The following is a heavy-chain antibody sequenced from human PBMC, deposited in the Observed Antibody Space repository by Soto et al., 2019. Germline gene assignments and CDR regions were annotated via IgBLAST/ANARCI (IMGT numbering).Heavy chain of an antibody. CDR1: GFTFNSYA. V-gene: IGHV3-23*01. D-gene: IGHD3-3*01. CDR3: AKGGPSYYHFWSGYHTDY. Sequence: PGGSLRLSCAASGFTFNSYAMSWVRQAPGKGLEWVSTISGSGGSTYNADSVKGRFTISRDNSKNTLYLQMSSLRAEDTAVYYCAKGGPSYYHFWSGYHTDYWGQGTLVTVSS. J-gene: IGHJ4*02. CDR2: ISGSGGST.